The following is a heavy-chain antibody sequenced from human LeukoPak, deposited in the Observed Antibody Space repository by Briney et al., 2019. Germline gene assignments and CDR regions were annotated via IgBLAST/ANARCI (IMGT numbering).Heavy chain of an antibody. CDR1: GFTFSNAW. CDR2: IKSKTDGGTT. J-gene: IGHJ4*02. Sequence: GGSLRLSCAASGFTFSNAWMSWVRQAPGKGLEWVGRIKSKTDGGTTDYAAPVKGRFTISRDDSKNTLYLQMNSLKTEDTAVYYCTTDRARFWSGPIFDYWGQGTLVTVSS. D-gene: IGHD3-3*01. CDR3: TTDRARFWSGPIFDY. V-gene: IGHV3-15*01.